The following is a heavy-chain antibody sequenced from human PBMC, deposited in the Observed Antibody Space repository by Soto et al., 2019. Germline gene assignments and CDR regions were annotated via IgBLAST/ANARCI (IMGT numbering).Heavy chain of an antibody. V-gene: IGHV3-30*18. D-gene: IGHD3-22*01. Sequence: PGGSLRLSCAASGFTFSRYGMHWVRQAPGKGLEWVAVISYDGSNKYYADSVKGRCTISRDNSKNTLYLQMNSLRAEDTAVYYCAKDTSMIVVVTFDAFDIWGQGTMVTVSS. CDR1: GFTFSRYG. CDR3: AKDTSMIVVVTFDAFDI. CDR2: ISYDGSNK. J-gene: IGHJ3*02.